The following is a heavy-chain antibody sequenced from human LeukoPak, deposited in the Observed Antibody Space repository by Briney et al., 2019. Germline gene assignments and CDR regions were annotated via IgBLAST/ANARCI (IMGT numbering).Heavy chain of an antibody. J-gene: IGHJ4*02. CDR1: GFTFSTYA. CDR3: ASAFGGENFDY. Sequence: GGSLRLSCAASGFTFSTYAMHWVRQAPGKGLEYVSAISSNGGSTFYANSVKGRFTISRDNSKNTLYLQMGSLRAEDMAVYYCASAFGGENFDYWGQGTLVTVSS. V-gene: IGHV3-64*01. D-gene: IGHD3-10*01. CDR2: ISSNGGST.